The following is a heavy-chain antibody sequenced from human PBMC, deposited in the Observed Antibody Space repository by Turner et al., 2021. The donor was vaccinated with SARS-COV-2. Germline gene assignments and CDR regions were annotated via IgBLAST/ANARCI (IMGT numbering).Heavy chain of an antibody. Sequence: QVQLVESGGGVVQPGRSLSLSCAASGFTFSRYVMHWVRQAPCKGLECVAVISYDGSNKYYADSVKGRFTISRDNSKNTLYLQMNSLRAEYTAVYYCARDSGDFDYWGQGTLVTVSS. V-gene: IGHV3-30-3*01. CDR3: ARDSGDFDY. J-gene: IGHJ4*02. CDR2: ISYDGSNK. D-gene: IGHD3-10*01. CDR1: GFTFSRYV.